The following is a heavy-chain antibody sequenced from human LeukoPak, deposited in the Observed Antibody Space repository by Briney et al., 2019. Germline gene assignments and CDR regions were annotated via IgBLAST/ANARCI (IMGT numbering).Heavy chain of an antibody. D-gene: IGHD1-20*01. CDR2: IRNRAYGGTA. CDR3: ARGIIGLRGFDY. V-gene: IGHV3-49*04. Sequence: GGSLRLSCAASGFTFSSYAMSWVRQAPGKGLEWVGFIRNRAYGGTAEYAASLKGRFTISRDDSKSIAYLQMNSLKTEDTAVYYCARGIIGLRGFDYWGQGTLVTVSS. CDR1: GFTFSSYA. J-gene: IGHJ4*02.